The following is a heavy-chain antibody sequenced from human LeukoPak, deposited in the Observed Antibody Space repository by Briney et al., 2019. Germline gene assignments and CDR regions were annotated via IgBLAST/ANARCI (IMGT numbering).Heavy chain of an antibody. V-gene: IGHV3-48*03. CDR2: ISSSGSTT. CDR3: AKPTVYYYYYMDV. CDR1: GFTFSSYE. Sequence: GGSLRLSCAASGFTFSSYEMNWVRQAPGKGLEWVSYISSSGSTTYYADSVKGRFTISRDNSKNTLYLQMNSLRAEDTAVYYCAKPTVYYYYYMDVWGKGTTVTVSS. D-gene: IGHD1-14*01. J-gene: IGHJ6*03.